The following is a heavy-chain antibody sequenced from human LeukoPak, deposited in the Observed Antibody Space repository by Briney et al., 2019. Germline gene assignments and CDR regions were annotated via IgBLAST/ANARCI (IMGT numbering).Heavy chain of an antibody. CDR2: IDRDGSRI. J-gene: IGHJ4*02. CDR3: ARGVSGTPGLADY. CDR1: GFTFSSYW. Sequence: GGSLRLSCAVSGFTFSSYWMHWVRQAPGKGLVWVSRIDRDGSRINYADSVKGRFTISRDNGKNTLFLHMNSLRTEDTAMYYCARGVSGTPGLADYWGQGTLATVSS. D-gene: IGHD1-7*01. V-gene: IGHV3-74*01.